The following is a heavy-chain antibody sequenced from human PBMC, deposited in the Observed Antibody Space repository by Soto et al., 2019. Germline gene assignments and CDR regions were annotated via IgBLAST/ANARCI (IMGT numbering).Heavy chain of an antibody. CDR2: IYPGDSDA. D-gene: IGHD3-10*01. Sequence: EVQLVQSGTEVKKPGESLKISCKGSGYSFATYWIGWVRQTPGEGLEWMGIIYPGDSDARYSPSFQGQVTFSSDRSISTAYLQGSSLKASDTAVYYCARLAGSHYIYARHYFDYWGQGTLVTVSS. CDR1: GYSFATYW. V-gene: IGHV5-51*03. CDR3: ARLAGSHYIYARHYFDY. J-gene: IGHJ4*02.